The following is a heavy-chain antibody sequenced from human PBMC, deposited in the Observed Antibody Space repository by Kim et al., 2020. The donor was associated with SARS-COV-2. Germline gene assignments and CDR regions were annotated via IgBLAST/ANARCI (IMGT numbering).Heavy chain of an antibody. CDR1: GYSFADYW. D-gene: IGHD2-2*02. V-gene: IGHV5-51*01. J-gene: IGHJ6*02. CDR2: IFPGGSET. Sequence: GESLKISCMGSGYSFADYWIGWVRQMPGKGLEWMGIIFPGGSETKYSPSFQGQVTMSVDKSISTAYLQWSSVKASDTAMYYCARYGIGGCSSTRCFTSFYYYGMDVWGQGTTVTVSS. CDR3: ARYGIGGCSSTRCFTSFYYYGMDV.